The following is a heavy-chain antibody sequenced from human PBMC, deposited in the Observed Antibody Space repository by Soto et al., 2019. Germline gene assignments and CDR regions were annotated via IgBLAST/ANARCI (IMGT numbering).Heavy chain of an antibody. J-gene: IGHJ6*03. Sequence: SETLSLTCTVSGGSISSYYWSWIRQPPGKGLEWIGYIYYSGSTTYNPSLKSRVTISVDTSKNQFSLKLSSVTAADTAVYYCAKAGGGITVGTRYYYYYWTSGAKGPWSPSP. CDR1: GGSISSYY. V-gene: IGHV4-59*01. CDR3: AKAGGGITVGTRYYYYYWTS. CDR2: IYYSGST. D-gene: IGHD3-16*01.